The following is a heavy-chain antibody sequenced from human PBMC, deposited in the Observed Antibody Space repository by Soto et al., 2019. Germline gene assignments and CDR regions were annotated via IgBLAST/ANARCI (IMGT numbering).Heavy chain of an antibody. CDR3: ARAAMVRGVPFDY. CDR2: IYYSGST. J-gene: IGHJ4*02. CDR1: GGSISSGGYY. Sequence: QVQLQESGPGLVKPSQTLSLTCTVSGGSISSGGYYWSWISQHPGKGLEWIGYIYYSGSTYYNPSIKSRVTISVDTSKNQFSLKLRSVTAADTAVYYCARAAMVRGVPFDYWGQGTLVTVSS. V-gene: IGHV4-31*03. D-gene: IGHD3-10*01.